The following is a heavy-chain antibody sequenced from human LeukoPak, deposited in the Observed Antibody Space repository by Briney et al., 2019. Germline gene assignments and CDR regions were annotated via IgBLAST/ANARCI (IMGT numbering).Heavy chain of an antibody. Sequence: ASVKVSCTASGYTFTSYGISWVRQAPGQGLEWMGCTSPYSGKTYYAQTLHDRVTMSTDTSTTTVSMELRSLRSDDTAVYYCARTLADYGGISYYSDYWGQGTQVTVSS. CDR2: TSPYSGKT. J-gene: IGHJ4*02. CDR3: ARTLADYGGISYYSDY. D-gene: IGHD4-23*01. CDR1: GYTFTSYG. V-gene: IGHV1-18*01.